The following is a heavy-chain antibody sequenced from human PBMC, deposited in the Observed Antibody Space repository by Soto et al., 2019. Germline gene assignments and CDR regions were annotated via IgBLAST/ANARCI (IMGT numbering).Heavy chain of an antibody. Sequence: TGGSLRLSCAASGFTFSSYGMHWVRQAPGKGLEWVAVIWYDGSNKYYADSVKGRFTISRDNSKNTLYLQMNSLRAEDTAVYYCARLGTTISPVDYWGQGTLVTVSS. CDR3: ARLGTTISPVDY. D-gene: IGHD1-1*01. J-gene: IGHJ4*02. V-gene: IGHV3-33*01. CDR2: IWYDGSNK. CDR1: GFTFSSYG.